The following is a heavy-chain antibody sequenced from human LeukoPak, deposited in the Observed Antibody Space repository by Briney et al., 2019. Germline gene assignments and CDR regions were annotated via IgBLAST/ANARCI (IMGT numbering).Heavy chain of an antibody. CDR2: MNPNSGNT. J-gene: IGHJ5*02. D-gene: IGHD5-12*01. V-gene: IGHV1-8*01. CDR3: AKAGIVATMNADWFDP. Sequence: SSVKVSCKASGYTLTSYDINWVRQATGQGLEWKGWMNPNSGNTGYAQKSQGRVTMTRDTSISTAYMELSSLRSEDTAVYYCAKAGIVATMNADWFDPWGQGTLVTVSS. CDR1: GYTLTSYD.